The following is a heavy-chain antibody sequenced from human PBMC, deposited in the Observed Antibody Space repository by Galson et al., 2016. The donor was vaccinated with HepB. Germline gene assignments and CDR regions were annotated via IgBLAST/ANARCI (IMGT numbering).Heavy chain of an antibody. CDR2: IGASGVRT. CDR3: AKVLFWKHRPDDASDF. V-gene: IGHV3-23*01. Sequence: LRLSCAASGFTFSNYAMNWVRQAPGKGLEWVSGIGASGVRTDYADSVKGRLTISRDNSKNTLYLQMNNLRAEDTAIYFCAKVLFWKHRPDDASDFWGQGTMVTVSS. J-gene: IGHJ3*01. CDR1: GFTFSNYA. D-gene: IGHD3-3*01.